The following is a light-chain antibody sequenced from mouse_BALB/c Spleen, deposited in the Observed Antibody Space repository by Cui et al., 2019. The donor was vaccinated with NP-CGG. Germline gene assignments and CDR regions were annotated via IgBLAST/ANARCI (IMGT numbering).Light chain of an antibody. CDR1: TGAVTTSNY. CDR2: GTN. CDR3: ALWYSNHWV. Sequence: QAVVTQESPLTTSPGETVTLTCRSSTGAVTTSNYANWVQEKPDHLFTGLIGGTNNRAPGVPARFSGSLIGDKAALTITGAQTEDEAIYFCALWYSNHWVFGGGTELTVL. V-gene: IGLV1*01. J-gene: IGLJ1*01.